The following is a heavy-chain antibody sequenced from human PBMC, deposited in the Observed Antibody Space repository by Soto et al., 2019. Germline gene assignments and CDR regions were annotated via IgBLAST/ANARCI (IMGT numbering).Heavy chain of an antibody. CDR3: ARLPVYSSSSYYFDY. CDR2: INPSGGST. V-gene: IGHV1-46*01. J-gene: IGHJ4*02. CDR1: GYTFTSYY. Sequence: ASMKVSRQASGYTFTSYYIPWVRQAPGQGLEWMGIINPSGGSTSYAQKFQGRVTMTRDTSTSTVYMELSSLRSEDTAVYYCARLPVYSSSSYYFDYWGQGTLVTVSS. D-gene: IGHD6-6*01.